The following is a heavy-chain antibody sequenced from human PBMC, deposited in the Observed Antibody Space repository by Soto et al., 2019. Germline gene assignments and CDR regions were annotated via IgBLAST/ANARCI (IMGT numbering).Heavy chain of an antibody. V-gene: IGHV1-3*01. J-gene: IGHJ6*02. CDR2: INAGNGNT. Sequence: XSVKVSFQASGYSFTSYAIHWVRQAPGQRLEWMGWINAGNGNTKYSQKLQGRVTITRDTSASTAYMELSSLRSEDTAVYYCARDLVVVPAAIYGMDVWGQGTTVTVSS. D-gene: IGHD2-2*02. CDR3: ARDLVVVPAAIYGMDV. CDR1: GYSFTSYA.